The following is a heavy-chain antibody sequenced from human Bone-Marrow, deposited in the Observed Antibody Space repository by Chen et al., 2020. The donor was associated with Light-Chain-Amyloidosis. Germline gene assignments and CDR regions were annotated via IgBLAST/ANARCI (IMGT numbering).Heavy chain of an antibody. CDR2: IYNSGTT. CDR1: GGSMDYYY. J-gene: IGHJ4*02. D-gene: IGHD3-16*01. V-gene: IGHV4-59*01. CDR3: GRDNIGGVDF. Sequence: QVQLQESGPGLVKPSETLSLPCTVSGGSMDYYYWNWIRQPQGKGLEWIGYIYNSGTTNYNPSLRSRVTMSVDMSKKQFSLKLSSVTAADTAVYYCGRDNIGGVDFWGQGTPVTVSS.